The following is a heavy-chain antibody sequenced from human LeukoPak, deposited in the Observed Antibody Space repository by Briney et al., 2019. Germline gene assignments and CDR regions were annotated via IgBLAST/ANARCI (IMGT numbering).Heavy chain of an antibody. Sequence: GGSLRLSCAASGFTFSSYAMSWVRQAPGKGLEWVSAISGSGGSTYYADSVKGRFTISRDNTKNTLYLQMNSLRAEDTAVYYCAKSRGDGPTPHYFDYWGQGTLVTVSS. CDR2: ISGSGGST. J-gene: IGHJ4*02. CDR1: GFTFSSYA. CDR3: AKSRGDGPTPHYFDY. D-gene: IGHD2-21*02. V-gene: IGHV3-23*01.